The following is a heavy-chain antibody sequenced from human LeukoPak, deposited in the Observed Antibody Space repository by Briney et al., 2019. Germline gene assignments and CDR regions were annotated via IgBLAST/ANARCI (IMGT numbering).Heavy chain of an antibody. D-gene: IGHD4-17*01. V-gene: IGHV4-39*01. CDR1: GGSISSSSYY. Sequence: PSETLSLTCTVSGGSISSSSYYWGWIRQPPGKGLEWIGSIYYSGSTYYNPSLKSSVTIYVDTSKNQFSLKLSSVTAADTAVYYCARHKGTTANFDYWGQGTLVTVSS. J-gene: IGHJ4*02. CDR3: ARHKGTTANFDY. CDR2: IYYSGST.